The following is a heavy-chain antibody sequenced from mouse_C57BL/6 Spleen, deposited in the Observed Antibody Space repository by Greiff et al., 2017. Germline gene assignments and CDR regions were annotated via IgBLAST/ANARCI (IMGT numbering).Heavy chain of an antibody. Sequence: VQLQESGAELVKPGASVKISCKASGYAFSSYWMNWVKQRPGKGLEWIGQIYPGDGDTNYNGKFKGKATLTADKSSSTAYMQLSSLTSEDSAVYFCAKTAQAKYYFDYWGQGTTLTVSS. CDR1: GYAFSSYW. D-gene: IGHD3-2*02. CDR2: IYPGDGDT. CDR3: AKTAQAKYYFDY. V-gene: IGHV1-80*01. J-gene: IGHJ2*01.